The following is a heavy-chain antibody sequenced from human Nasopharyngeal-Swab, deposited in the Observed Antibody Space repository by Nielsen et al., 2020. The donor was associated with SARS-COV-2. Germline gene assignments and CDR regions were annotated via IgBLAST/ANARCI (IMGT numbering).Heavy chain of an antibody. CDR3: ARDNSGIGVTPNGMDV. CDR2: IYYSGST. Sequence: SETLSLTCTVSGGSISSSSYYWGWIRQPPGKGLEWIGSIYYSGSTNYNPSLKSRVTISVDTSKNQFSLKLSSVTAADTAVYYCARDNSGIGVTPNGMDVWGQGTTVTVSS. J-gene: IGHJ6*02. V-gene: IGHV4-39*07. CDR1: GGSISSSSYY. D-gene: IGHD2-21*02.